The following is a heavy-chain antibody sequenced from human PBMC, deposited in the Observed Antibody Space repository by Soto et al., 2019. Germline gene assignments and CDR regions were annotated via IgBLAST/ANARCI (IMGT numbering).Heavy chain of an antibody. CDR1: GYTFTSYY. V-gene: IGHV1-46*01. Sequence: ASVKDSCQASGYTFTSYYMHWVRQAPGQGLEWMGIINPSGGSTSYAQKFQGRVTMTRDTSTSTVYMELSSLRSEDTAVYYCARVDYDILTGYSGGLDVWGQGATVTVSS. CDR2: INPSGGST. D-gene: IGHD3-9*01. J-gene: IGHJ6*02. CDR3: ARVDYDILTGYSGGLDV.